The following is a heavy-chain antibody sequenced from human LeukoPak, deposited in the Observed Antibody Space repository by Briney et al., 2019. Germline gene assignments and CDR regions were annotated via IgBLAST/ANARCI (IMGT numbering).Heavy chain of an antibody. J-gene: IGHJ4*02. V-gene: IGHV1-46*01. D-gene: IGHD6-19*01. Sequence: ASVKVSCKASGYTFTSYYMHWARQAPGQGLEWMGIINPSGGSTSYAQKFQGRVTMTRDTSTSTVYMELSSLRSEDTAVYYCARGIRLRIAVAVTPLGVWGQGTLVTVSS. CDR1: GYTFTSYY. CDR3: ARGIRLRIAVAVTPLGV. CDR2: INPSGGST.